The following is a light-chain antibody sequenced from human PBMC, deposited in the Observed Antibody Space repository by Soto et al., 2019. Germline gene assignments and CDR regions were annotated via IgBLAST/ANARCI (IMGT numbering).Light chain of an antibody. CDR2: QDT. CDR3: QAWDSSTHVV. CDR1: KLGSKY. J-gene: IGLJ2*01. V-gene: IGLV3-1*01. Sequence: SYELSQPPSVSVSPGQTASITCSGDKLGSKYAYWYQQKPGQSPVLVMYQDTKRPAGIPERFSGSNSGNTATLTISGTQAMDEADYYCQAWDSSTHVVFGRGTKLTVL.